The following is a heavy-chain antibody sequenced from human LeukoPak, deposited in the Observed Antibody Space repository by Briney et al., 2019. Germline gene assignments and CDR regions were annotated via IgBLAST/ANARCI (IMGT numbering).Heavy chain of an antibody. J-gene: IGHJ4*02. Sequence: GGSLRLSCAASGFTFSTYSLNWVRQAPGKGLEWVSSISSSSSYIYYADSVKGRFTISRDNAKNSLYLQMNSLRAEDTAVYYCARTLFYDSSGYFGYWGQGTLVTVSS. V-gene: IGHV3-21*01. D-gene: IGHD3-22*01. CDR1: GFTFSTYS. CDR2: ISSSSSYI. CDR3: ARTLFYDSSGYFGY.